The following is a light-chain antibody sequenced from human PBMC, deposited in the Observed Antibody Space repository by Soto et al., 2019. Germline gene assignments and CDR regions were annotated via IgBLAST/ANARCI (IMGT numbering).Light chain of an antibody. CDR2: YDK. CDR1: NIGGKS. CDR3: QVWDSRNDHVV. Sequence: SYELTQPPSVSVAPGKTATITCAGNNIGGKSVSWYQQKPGQAPVLVMYYDKDRPSGIPERFSGSNSENTATLTISRVEAWDEDDYYCQVWDSRNDHVVFGGGTKLTVL. V-gene: IGLV3-21*04. J-gene: IGLJ2*01.